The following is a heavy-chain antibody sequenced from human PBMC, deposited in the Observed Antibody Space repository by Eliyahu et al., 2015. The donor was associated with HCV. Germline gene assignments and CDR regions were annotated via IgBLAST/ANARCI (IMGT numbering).Heavy chain of an antibody. V-gene: IGHV1-24*01. D-gene: IGHD3-10*01. J-gene: IGHJ4*02. CDR1: GYTLTELS. CDR3: ATAPLYYYGSGSYYNY. Sequence: QVQLVQSGAEVKKPGASVKVSCKVSGYTLTELSMHWVRQAPGKGLEWMGGFDPEDGETIYAQKFQGRVTMTEDTSTDTAYMELSSLRSEDTAVYYCATAPLYYYGSGSYYNYWGQGTLVTVSS. CDR2: FDPEDGET.